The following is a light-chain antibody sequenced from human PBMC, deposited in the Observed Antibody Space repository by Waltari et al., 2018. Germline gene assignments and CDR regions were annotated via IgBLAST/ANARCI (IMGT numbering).Light chain of an antibody. CDR3: QDSYSTLSFV. CDR1: QSITTS. V-gene: IGKV1-39*01. CDR2: AAS. J-gene: IGKJ3*01. Sequence: DIQMAHSPSSLSASVGDTVTITCRASQSITTSLNWYQQRPGQAPRLLIYAASSLPGGVPSRFSGSGSGTDCTLPINGLQPEDFATYYCQDSYSTLSFVFGPGTRVDVK.